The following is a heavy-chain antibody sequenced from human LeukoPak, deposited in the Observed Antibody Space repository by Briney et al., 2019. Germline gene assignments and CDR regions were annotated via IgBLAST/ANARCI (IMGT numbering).Heavy chain of an antibody. CDR2: IKQDGSEK. Sequence: GGSLRLSCAASGFTFSSYWMSWVRQAPGKGLEWVANIKQDGSEKYYVDSVKGRFTISRDNAKNSLYLQMNSLRAEDTAVYYCARDAYYYDSSGSLDYWGQGTLVTVS. D-gene: IGHD3-22*01. CDR1: GFTFSSYW. CDR3: ARDAYYYDSSGSLDY. J-gene: IGHJ4*02. V-gene: IGHV3-7*01.